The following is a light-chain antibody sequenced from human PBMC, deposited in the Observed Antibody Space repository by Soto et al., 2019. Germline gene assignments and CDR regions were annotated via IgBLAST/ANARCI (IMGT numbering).Light chain of an antibody. V-gene: IGLV2-23*01. Sequence: QSALTQPASVSGSPGQSITISCTGTSSDVGSYNLVSWYQQHPGKAPKLLIYEGNKRPSGVSNRFSGSKSANTASLTISGLQTEDEAHYYCCSYAGTSTFVFGTGTKLTVL. J-gene: IGLJ1*01. CDR1: SSDVGSYNL. CDR2: EGN. CDR3: CSYAGTSTFV.